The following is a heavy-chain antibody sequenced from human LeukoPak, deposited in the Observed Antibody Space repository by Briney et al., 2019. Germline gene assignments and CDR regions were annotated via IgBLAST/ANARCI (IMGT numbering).Heavy chain of an antibody. J-gene: IGHJ4*02. CDR3: LMAVATTSRAPLIDY. Sequence: GASVKVSCKASGYTFTSYGISWVRQAPGQGLEWMGWINPNSGGTNYAQKFQGRVTMTRDTSISTAYMELSRLRSDDTAVYYCLMAVATTSRAPLIDYWGQGTLVTVSS. CDR2: INPNSGGT. V-gene: IGHV1-2*02. CDR1: GYTFTSYG. D-gene: IGHD5-12*01.